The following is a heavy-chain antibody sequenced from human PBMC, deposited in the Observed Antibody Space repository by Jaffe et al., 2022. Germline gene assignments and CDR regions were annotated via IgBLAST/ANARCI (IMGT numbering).Heavy chain of an antibody. V-gene: IGHV3-9*01. CDR3: AKDGRGYYDFWSGYYPNYYYMDV. CDR2: ISWNSGSI. CDR1: GFTFDDYA. D-gene: IGHD3-3*01. J-gene: IGHJ6*03. Sequence: EVQLVESGGGLVQPGRSLRLSCAASGFTFDDYAMHWVRQAPGKGLEWVSGISWNSGSIGYADSVKGRFTISRDNAKNSLYLQMNSLRAEDTALYYCAKDGRGYYDFWSGYYPNYYYMDVWGKGTTVTVSS.